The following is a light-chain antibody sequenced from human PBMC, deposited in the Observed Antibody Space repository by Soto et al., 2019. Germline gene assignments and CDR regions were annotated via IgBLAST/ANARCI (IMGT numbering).Light chain of an antibody. V-gene: IGKV1D-8*01. CDR1: QGIRSY. CDR2: AAS. CDR3: QQYYSFPIT. J-gene: IGKJ5*01. Sequence: VIWMTQSPSLLSASTGDRVTLXXRMSQGIRSYLAWYQQKPGTAPEXLIYAASTLQSVVPSRFSGSGAGTYFTLTISCLQSEDFATYYCQQYYSFPITFGQGTRLEI.